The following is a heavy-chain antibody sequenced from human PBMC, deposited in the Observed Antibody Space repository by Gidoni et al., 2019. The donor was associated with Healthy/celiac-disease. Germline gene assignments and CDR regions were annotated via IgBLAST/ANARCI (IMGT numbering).Heavy chain of an antibody. D-gene: IGHD3-3*01. CDR1: GGSFSGYY. CDR2: INHSGST. Sequence: QVQLQQWGAGLLKPSETLSLPCAVYGGSFSGYYWSWIRQPPGEGLEWIGEINHSGSTNYNPSLKSRVTISVDTSKNQFSLKLSSVTAADTAVYYCARGVRFLDYWGQGTLVTVSS. V-gene: IGHV4-34*01. J-gene: IGHJ4*02. CDR3: ARGVRFLDY.